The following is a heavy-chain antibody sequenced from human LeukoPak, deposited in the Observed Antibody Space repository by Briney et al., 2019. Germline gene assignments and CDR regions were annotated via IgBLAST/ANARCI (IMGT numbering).Heavy chain of an antibody. V-gene: IGHV1-69*10. CDR1: GGTFSDYA. J-gene: IGHJ6*04. Sequence: GASVKVSCKASGGTFSDYALNWVRQAPGQGLEWMGVFIPILGTANSTQKFQGRVTITADISTNTVYMGLSSLRSEDTAVYFCAGIPVFGVVLHQEPVWGKGTTVTVSS. D-gene: IGHD3-3*01. CDR2: FIPILGTA. CDR3: AGIPVFGVVLHQEPV.